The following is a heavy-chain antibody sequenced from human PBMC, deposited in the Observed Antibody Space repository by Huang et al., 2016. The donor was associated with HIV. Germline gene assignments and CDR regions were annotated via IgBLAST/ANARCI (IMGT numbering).Heavy chain of an antibody. CDR3: ATSTPDVGAGVLRSAFDI. Sequence: QVQLVESGAELKKPGASVRVSCKVSGYTVSELSLHWVRQAPEKGLEWMGGFDPEEGETIYAQRLQGRVTMNEDTSTDTAYMELSSLRPEDTAVYYCATSTPDVGAGVLRSAFDIWGQGTMVTVSS. D-gene: IGHD2-15*01. V-gene: IGHV1-24*01. CDR2: FDPEEGET. J-gene: IGHJ3*02. CDR1: GYTVSELS.